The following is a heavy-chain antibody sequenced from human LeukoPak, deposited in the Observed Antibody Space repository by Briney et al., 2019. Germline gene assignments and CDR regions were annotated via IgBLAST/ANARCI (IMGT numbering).Heavy chain of an antibody. CDR1: GYTFTGYY. V-gene: IGHV1-2*02. CDR2: INPNSGGT. D-gene: IGHD3-22*01. CDR3: ASGTMIVDAFYI. J-gene: IGHJ3*02. Sequence: ASVKVSCKASGYTFTGYYMHWVRQAPGQGLEGMGWINPNSGGTNYAQKFQGRVTMTRDTSISTAYMELSRLRSDDTAVYYCASGTMIVDAFYIWRQGTMVTVSS.